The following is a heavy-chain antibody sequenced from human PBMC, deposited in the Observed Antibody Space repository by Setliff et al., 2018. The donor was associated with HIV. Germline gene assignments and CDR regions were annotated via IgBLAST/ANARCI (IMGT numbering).Heavy chain of an antibody. Sequence: VASVKVSCKASGYTFVSYGLNWVRQAPGQGLEWLGWISPYNDITNYARQFQGRVTITTDTSTKTSSMERRSLRSDDPAVYYCARGGIYYDFKGNSRYWGYLDHWGQGTLVTVSS. D-gene: IGHD3-16*01. CDR2: ISPYNDIT. CDR1: GYTFVSYG. V-gene: IGHV1-18*01. J-gene: IGHJ4*02. CDR3: ARGGIYYDFKGNSRYWGYLDH.